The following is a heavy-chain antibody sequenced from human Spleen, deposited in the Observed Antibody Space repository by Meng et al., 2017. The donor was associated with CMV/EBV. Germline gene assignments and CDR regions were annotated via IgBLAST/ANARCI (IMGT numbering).Heavy chain of an antibody. Sequence: ASVKVSCKASGYTFTSYDINWVRQATGQGLEWMGWMNPNSGNTGYAQKFQGRVTMTRNTSISTAYMELSSLRSEDTAVYYCARVPCGGSCSYNRDVYYYYGMDVWGQGTTVTVSS. V-gene: IGHV1-8*01. CDR1: GYTFTSYD. D-gene: IGHD2-15*01. CDR3: ARVPCGGSCSYNRDVYYYYGMDV. J-gene: IGHJ6*02. CDR2: MNPNSGNT.